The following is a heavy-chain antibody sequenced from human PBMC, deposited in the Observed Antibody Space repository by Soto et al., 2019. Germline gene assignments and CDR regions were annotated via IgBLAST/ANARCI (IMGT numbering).Heavy chain of an antibody. J-gene: IGHJ6*02. CDR3: ARMFKVVTALYYYYYGMDV. Sequence: SETLSLTCAVYGGSFSGYYWSWIRQPPGKGLEWIGEINHSGSTNYNPSLKSRVTISVDTSKNQFSLKLSSVTAADTAVYYCARMFKVVTALYYYYYGMDVWGQGTTVTVSS. CDR2: INHSGST. V-gene: IGHV4-34*01. D-gene: IGHD2-21*02. CDR1: GGSFSGYY.